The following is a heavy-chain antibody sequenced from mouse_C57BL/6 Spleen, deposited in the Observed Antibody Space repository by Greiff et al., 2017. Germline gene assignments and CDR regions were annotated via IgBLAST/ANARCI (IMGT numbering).Heavy chain of an antibody. CDR2: IYPGSGST. V-gene: IGHV1-55*01. Sequence: QVQLQQSGAELVKPGASVKMSCKASGYTFTSYWITWVKQRPGQGLEWIGEIYPGSGSTNYNEKFKSKATLTVDTSSSTAYMQLSSLTSEDSAVYYCARLYRYDDDYAMDYWGQGTSVTVSS. CDR3: ARLYRYDDDYAMDY. J-gene: IGHJ4*01. D-gene: IGHD2-4*01. CDR1: GYTFTSYW.